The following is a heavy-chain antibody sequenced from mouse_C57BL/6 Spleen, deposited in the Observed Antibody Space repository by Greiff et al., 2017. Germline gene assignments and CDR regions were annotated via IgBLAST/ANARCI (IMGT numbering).Heavy chain of an antibody. CDR3: ARYYGNYVRYFDY. CDR1: GYAFSSSW. D-gene: IGHD2-1*01. Sequence: QVQLKQSGPELVKPGASVKISCKASGYAFSSSWMNWVKQRPGKGLEWIGRIYPGDGDTNYNGKFKGKATLTADKSSSTAYMQLSSLTSEDSAVYFCARYYGNYVRYFDYWGQGTTLTVSS. V-gene: IGHV1-82*01. CDR2: IYPGDGDT. J-gene: IGHJ2*01.